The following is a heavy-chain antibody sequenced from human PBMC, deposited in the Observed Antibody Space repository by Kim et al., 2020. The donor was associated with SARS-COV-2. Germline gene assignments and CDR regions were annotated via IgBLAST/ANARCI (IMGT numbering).Heavy chain of an antibody. CDR3: AKDLGQLWFGGPIDAFDS. J-gene: IGHJ3*02. CDR1: GFTFSSYG. Sequence: GGSLRLSCAASGFTFSSYGMHWVRLAPGKGLEWVAVIWYDGSNKYYADSVKGRFTISRDNSKNTPYLQMNSLRAEETAVYYCAKDLGQLWFGGPIDAFDSWGQGRMVTVS. CDR2: IWYDGSNK. V-gene: IGHV3-33*06. D-gene: IGHD3-10*01.